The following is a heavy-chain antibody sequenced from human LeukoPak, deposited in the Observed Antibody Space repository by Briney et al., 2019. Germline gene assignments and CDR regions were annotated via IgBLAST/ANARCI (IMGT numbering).Heavy chain of an antibody. J-gene: IGHJ4*02. V-gene: IGHV1-46*01. CDR2: INPSGGST. Sequence: ASVKVSCKASGYTFTSYYVHWVRQAPGQGLEWMGIINPSGGSTSYAQKFQGRVTMTRDTSTSTVYMELSSLRSEDTAVYYCARDTRPLDIVVVPAARKDEDLWGQGTLVTVSS. D-gene: IGHD2-2*01. CDR1: GYTFTSYY. CDR3: ARDTRPLDIVVVPAARKDEDL.